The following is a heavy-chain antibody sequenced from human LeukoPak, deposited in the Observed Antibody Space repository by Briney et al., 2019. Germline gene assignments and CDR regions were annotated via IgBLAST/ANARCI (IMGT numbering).Heavy chain of an antibody. Sequence: GGSLRLSCAASGFTFSSYAMNWVRQAPGKGLEWVAVMSHDGSNKYYAESVKGRFTISRDNSKNTLYLQMNSLRGEDTAVYYCARDLSGRFCFDYWGQGTLVTVSA. CDR2: MSHDGSNK. D-gene: IGHD1-26*01. CDR1: GFTFSSYA. J-gene: IGHJ4*02. V-gene: IGHV3-30-3*01. CDR3: ARDLSGRFCFDY.